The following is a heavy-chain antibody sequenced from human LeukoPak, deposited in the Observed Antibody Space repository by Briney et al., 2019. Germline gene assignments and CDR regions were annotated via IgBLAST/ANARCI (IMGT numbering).Heavy chain of an antibody. Sequence: PGGSLRLSCAASGFTFSSYAMSWVRQAPGKGLEWVSAISGSGGSTYYADSVKGRFTISRDNSKNTLYLQMNSLRAEDTAVYYCAKASDIVVVPAAISRVGFDYWGQGTLVTVSS. J-gene: IGHJ4*02. CDR3: AKASDIVVVPAAISRVGFDY. CDR2: ISGSGGST. CDR1: GFTFSSYA. D-gene: IGHD2-2*02. V-gene: IGHV3-23*01.